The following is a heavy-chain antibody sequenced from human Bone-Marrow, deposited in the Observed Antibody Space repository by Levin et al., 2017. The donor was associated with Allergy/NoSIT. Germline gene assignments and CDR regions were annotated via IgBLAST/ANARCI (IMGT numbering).Heavy chain of an antibody. CDR1: GFTFSNVW. CDR2: IKRKMEGEAT. CDR3: AAGLGRSDLDY. J-gene: IGHJ4*02. D-gene: IGHD7-27*01. Sequence: GGSLRLSCAASGFTFSNVWMSWVRQAPGKGLEWISRIKRKMEGEATDYAASVKGRFFMSRDDSRNTVSLQMNSLRSDDTAVYYCAAGLGRSDLDYWGQGILVIVSS. V-gene: IGHV3-15*01.